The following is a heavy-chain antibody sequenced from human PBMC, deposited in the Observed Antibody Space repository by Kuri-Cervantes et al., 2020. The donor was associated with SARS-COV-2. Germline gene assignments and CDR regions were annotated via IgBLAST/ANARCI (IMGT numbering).Heavy chain of an antibody. CDR2: INAGNGNT. CDR3: ATSSVVRKGYWFDP. CDR1: GYTFTSYA. D-gene: IGHD2-2*01. J-gene: IGHJ5*02. Sequence: ASVKVSCKASGYTFTSYAIHWVRQAPGQRLEWMGWINAGNGNTKYSQKFQGRVTITRDTSASTAYMELSSLRSEDTAVYYCATSSVVRKGYWFDPWGQGTLVTVSS. V-gene: IGHV1-3*01.